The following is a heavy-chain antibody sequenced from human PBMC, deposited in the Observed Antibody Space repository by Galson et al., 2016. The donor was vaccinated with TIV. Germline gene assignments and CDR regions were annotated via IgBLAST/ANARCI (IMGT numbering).Heavy chain of an antibody. CDR3: SSDRPYGRGGNCYKFDY. J-gene: IGHJ4*02. CDR1: GFTFSSYW. D-gene: IGHD2-15*01. CDR2: TKQDDTEK. V-gene: IGHV3-7*01. Sequence: SLRLSCAASGFTFSSYWMSWVRQAPGKGLEWVANTKQDDTEKYYMDSVKGRFTISRDNAKNSLYLQMNGLRPEDTAVYYCSSDRPYGRGGNCYKFDYWGQGTLVTVSS.